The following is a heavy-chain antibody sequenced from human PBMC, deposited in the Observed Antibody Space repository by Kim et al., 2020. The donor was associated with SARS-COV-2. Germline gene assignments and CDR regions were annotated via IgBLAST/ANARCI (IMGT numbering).Heavy chain of an antibody. CDR3: AREGSGFEC. D-gene: IGHD1-26*01. J-gene: IGHJ4*02. Sequence: ASVKVSCRASGYSFTSYGVSWVRQAPGQGLEWVGWINPYNGNTNYAPKLQGRVTMTTDTSTNTAYMELRNLTFDDTALYYCAREGSGFECWGQGTLVTVSS. V-gene: IGHV1-18*01. CDR1: GYSFTSYG. CDR2: INPYNGNT.